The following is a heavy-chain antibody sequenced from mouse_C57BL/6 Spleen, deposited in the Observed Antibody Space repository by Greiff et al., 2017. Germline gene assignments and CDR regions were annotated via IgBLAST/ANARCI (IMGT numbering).Heavy chain of an antibody. J-gene: IGHJ3*01. V-gene: IGHV1-15*01. Sequence: QVQLQQPGAELVRPGASVTLSCKASGYTFTDYEMHWVKQTPVHGLEWIGAIDPETGGTAYNQKFKGKAILTADKTSSTAYMELRSLTSEASAVYFCTSREFAYWGQGTLVTVSA. CDR1: GYTFTDYE. CDR3: TSREFAY. CDR2: IDPETGGT.